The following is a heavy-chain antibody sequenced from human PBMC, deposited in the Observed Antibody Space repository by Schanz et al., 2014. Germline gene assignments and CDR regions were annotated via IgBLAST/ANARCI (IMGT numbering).Heavy chain of an antibody. CDR3: ARLGRMGAFDI. CDR1: GFTFSDHF. J-gene: IGHJ3*02. V-gene: IGHV3-11*06. D-gene: IGHD2-8*01. Sequence: HVQLVESGGGLVKPGGSLSLSCAASGFTFSDHFMSLIRQAPGKGLEWISYITTSTSYTNYADSVKGRFTISRDNAKKSLFLQMNSLRAEDTAVYYCARLGRMGAFDIWGQGTMVTVSS. CDR2: ITTSTSYT.